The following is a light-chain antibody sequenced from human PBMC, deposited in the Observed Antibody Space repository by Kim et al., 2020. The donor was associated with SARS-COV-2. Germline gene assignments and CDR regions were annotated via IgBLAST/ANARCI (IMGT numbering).Light chain of an antibody. Sequence: SVKLTCTRSSGHSNYAIAWHQQQPEKGPRYLMKVNGDGSHSKGDGIPDRFSGSSSGAERYLTISSRQSEDEADYYCQTWDTDIMVFGGGTQLTVL. CDR3: QTWDTDIMV. CDR2: VNGDGSH. V-gene: IGLV4-69*01. J-gene: IGLJ3*02. CDR1: SGHSNYA.